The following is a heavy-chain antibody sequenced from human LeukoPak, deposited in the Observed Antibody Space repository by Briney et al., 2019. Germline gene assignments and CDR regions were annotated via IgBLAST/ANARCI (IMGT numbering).Heavy chain of an antibody. Sequence: PGGSLRLSCAASGFTVSSNYMSWVRQAPGKGLEWVSAISGSGDTTYDADSVKGRFTISRDNSRSTLYLQMNSLRAEDTAVYFCAKALGSGTYLLHCWGQGTLVTVSS. CDR3: AKALGSGTYLLHC. J-gene: IGHJ4*02. CDR2: ISGSGDTT. D-gene: IGHD3-10*01. CDR1: GFTVSSNY. V-gene: IGHV3-23*01.